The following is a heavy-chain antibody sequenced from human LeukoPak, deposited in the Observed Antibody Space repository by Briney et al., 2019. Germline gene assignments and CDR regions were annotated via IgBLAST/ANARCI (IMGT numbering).Heavy chain of an antibody. J-gene: IGHJ6*04. D-gene: IGHD3-10*02. V-gene: IGHV3-66*01. Sequence: GGSLRLSCAASEFSVGSNYMTWVRQAPGRGLEWVSLIYSGGSTYYADSVKGRFTISRDNAKNSLYLQMNSLRAEDTAVYYCAELGITMIGGVWGKGTTVTISS. CDR1: EFSVGSNY. CDR3: AELGITMIGGV. CDR2: IYSGGST.